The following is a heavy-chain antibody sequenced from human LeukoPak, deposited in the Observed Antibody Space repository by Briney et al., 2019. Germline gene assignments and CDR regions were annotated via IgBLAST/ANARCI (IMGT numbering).Heavy chain of an antibody. V-gene: IGHV1-69*05. D-gene: IGHD4-17*01. CDR3: ATKVRCPYYYCGLDV. Sequence: ASVKVSCKASGGTFSSYAISWVRQAPGQGLEWMGGIIPIFGTANYAQKFQGRVTIITDESTSTAYMELRSLRSEDTAIYYCATKVRCPYYYCGLDVWGPGTTVIVSS. CDR1: GGTFSSYA. J-gene: IGHJ6*02. CDR2: IIPIFGTA.